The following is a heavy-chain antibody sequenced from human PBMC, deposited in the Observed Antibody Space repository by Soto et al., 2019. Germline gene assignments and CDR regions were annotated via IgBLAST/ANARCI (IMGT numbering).Heavy chain of an antibody. CDR2: IYHSGST. J-gene: IGHJ4*02. V-gene: IGHV4-4*02. Sequence: TSETLSLTCAVSGGSISSSNWWSWVRQPPGKGLEWIGEIYHSGSTNYNPSLKSRVTISVDKSKNQFSLKVNSMTAADTAVYYCARYRREAVAGYTLDNWGQGILVTVSS. D-gene: IGHD6-13*01. CDR3: ARYRREAVAGYTLDN. CDR1: GGSISSSNW.